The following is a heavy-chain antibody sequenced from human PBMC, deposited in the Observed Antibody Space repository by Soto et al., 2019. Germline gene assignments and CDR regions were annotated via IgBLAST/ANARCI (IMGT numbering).Heavy chain of an antibody. J-gene: IGHJ5*02. D-gene: IGHD3-22*01. V-gene: IGHV1-69*01. CDR1: GGTFSSYG. CDR3: AREQHDPYDSSGYYFNWFDT. Sequence: QVQLVQSGAEVKKPGSSVKVSCKASGGTFSSYGINWVRQAPGQGLEWMGGVIPLFGAANHAQKFQGRVTITADASSSIVYMELSSLRSEDTAVYYCAREQHDPYDSSGYYFNWFDTWGQGTLVTVSS. CDR2: VIPLFGAA.